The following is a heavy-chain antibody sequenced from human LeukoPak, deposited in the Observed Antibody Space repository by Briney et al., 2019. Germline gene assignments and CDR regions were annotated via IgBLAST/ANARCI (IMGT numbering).Heavy chain of an antibody. J-gene: IGHJ6*02. Sequence: PSETLSLTCTVSGGSISSYYWSWIRQPPGKGLEWIGYIYYSGSTNYNPSLRSRVTISVDTSKNQFSLKLSSVTAADTAVYYCAREDYGENYYYGMDVWGQGTTVTVSS. V-gene: IGHV4-59*12. CDR1: GGSISSYY. CDR3: AREDYGENYYYGMDV. D-gene: IGHD4-17*01. CDR2: IYYSGST.